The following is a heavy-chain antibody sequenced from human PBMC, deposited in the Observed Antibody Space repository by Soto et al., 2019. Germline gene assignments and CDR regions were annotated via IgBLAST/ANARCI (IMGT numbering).Heavy chain of an antibody. V-gene: IGHV3-21*01. D-gene: IGHD3-3*01. CDR3: ARVRYYDFWSGPYGMDV. CDR1: GFTFSSYS. CDR2: ISSSSSYI. J-gene: IGHJ6*02. Sequence: GGSLRLSCAASGFTFSSYSMHWVRQAPGKGLEWVSSISSSSSYIYYADSVKGRFTISRDNAKNSLYLQMNSLRAEDTAVYYCARVRYYDFWSGPYGMDVWGQGTTVTVSS.